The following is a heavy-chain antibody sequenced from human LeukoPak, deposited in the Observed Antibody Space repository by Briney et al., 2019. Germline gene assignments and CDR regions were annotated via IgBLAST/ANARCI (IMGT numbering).Heavy chain of an antibody. CDR1: GYTCTGHF. J-gene: IGHJ5*02. CDR2: INTYSGAT. V-gene: IGHV1-2*02. CDR3: ARGPGVARTASTP. Sequence: ASVTVSCKASGYTCTGHFIHWVRQAPGQGLEWMGWINTYSGATNYAQSFQGRVTMTRDTSINTAYMEVSRLRSDDTGVYYCARGPGVARTASTPWGQGTLVTVSS. D-gene: IGHD2-21*02.